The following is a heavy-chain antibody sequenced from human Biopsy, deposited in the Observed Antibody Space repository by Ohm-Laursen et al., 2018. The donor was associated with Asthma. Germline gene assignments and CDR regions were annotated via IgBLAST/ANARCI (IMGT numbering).Heavy chain of an antibody. CDR2: LIPVLGTP. D-gene: IGHD5-12*01. CDR3: ARGYSGSDRIVYYYSGLEV. V-gene: IGHV1-69*13. J-gene: IGHJ6*02. CDR1: GDSFSNYA. Sequence: SVKVSCKASGDSFSNYAVSWVRQAPGQGLEWMGGLIPVLGTPDHAQMFEGRVTITADESTSTAYMELSSLSSEDTAVYYCARGYSGSDRIVYYYSGLEVWGQGTTVTVSS.